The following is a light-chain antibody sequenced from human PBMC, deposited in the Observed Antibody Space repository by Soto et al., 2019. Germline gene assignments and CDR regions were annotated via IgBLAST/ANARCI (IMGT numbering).Light chain of an antibody. J-gene: IGLJ1*01. CDR3: SSYTSSSTYV. CDR1: SSDVGGYNS. V-gene: IGLV2-14*01. Sequence: QSVLTQPASVSGSPGQSITISCTGTSSDVGGYNSVSWYQQHPGKAPKLMIYEVSNRPSGVSNRFSGSKSGNTASLTISGLQAEDEADYSCSSYTSSSTYVFGTGTKLTVL. CDR2: EVS.